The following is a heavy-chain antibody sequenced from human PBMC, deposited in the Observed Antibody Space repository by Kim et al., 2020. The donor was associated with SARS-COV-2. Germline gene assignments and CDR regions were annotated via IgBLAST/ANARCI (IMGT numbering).Heavy chain of an antibody. CDR3: ARSDGPGIGRQCDY. CDR2: IYYSANT. V-gene: IGHV4-59*01. J-gene: IGHJ4*02. CDR1: RDSMSSYY. D-gene: IGHD3-10*01. Sequence: SETLSLTCAISRDSMSSYYLSWIRHLPGRGLEWIGYIYYSANTYDNPSVKSRDARSWDTCKGHFSPDLTSLTALNTADYDVARSDGPGIGRQCDYCVQ.